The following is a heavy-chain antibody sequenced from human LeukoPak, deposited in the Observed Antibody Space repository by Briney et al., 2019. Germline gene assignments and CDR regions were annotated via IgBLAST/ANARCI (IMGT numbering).Heavy chain of an antibody. D-gene: IGHD2-2*01. Sequence: GASVKVSCKASGYPFSIYDVNWVRQAAGQGLEWLGWMNPNGIAVGYSQKFQDRVTLTMDTSTSTAYLELSSLRSEDTAVYYCARGRLSTLWGQGTLVTVSS. CDR2: MNPNGIAV. CDR3: ARGRLSTL. CDR1: GYPFSIYD. V-gene: IGHV1-8*01. J-gene: IGHJ4*02.